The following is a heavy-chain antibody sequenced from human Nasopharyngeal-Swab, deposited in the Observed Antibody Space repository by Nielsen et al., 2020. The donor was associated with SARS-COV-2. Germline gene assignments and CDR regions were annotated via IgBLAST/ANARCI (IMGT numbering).Heavy chain of an antibody. D-gene: IGHD6-13*01. V-gene: IGHV7-4-1*02. CDR3: ARAGRGSSSWYVMDYYYGMDV. J-gene: IGHJ6*02. Sequence: WVRQALGQGLEWMGWINTNTGQPTYAQGYTGRFVFSLDTSVSTAYLQISSLKAEDTAVYNCARAGRGSSSWYVMDYYYGMDVWGQGTPVTVSS. CDR2: INTNTGQP.